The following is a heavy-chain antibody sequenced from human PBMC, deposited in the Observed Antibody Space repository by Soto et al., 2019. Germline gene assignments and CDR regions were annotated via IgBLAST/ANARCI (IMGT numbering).Heavy chain of an antibody. J-gene: IGHJ4*02. Sequence: ASVKVSCKASGYTFTVYYMHWVRQAPGQGFEWVGGINPESGNPKYVPKFQGRVTVTRDTSTSTAYMELNRLTSDDTAVYYCASEDCRNTNCLKGFDYWGQGTLVTVSS. CDR2: INPESGNP. V-gene: IGHV1-2*02. CDR3: ASEDCRNTNCLKGFDY. D-gene: IGHD2-15*01. CDR1: GYTFTVYY.